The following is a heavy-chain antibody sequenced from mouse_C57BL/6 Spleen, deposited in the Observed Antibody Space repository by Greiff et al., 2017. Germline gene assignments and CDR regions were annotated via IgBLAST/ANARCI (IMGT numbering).Heavy chain of an antibody. D-gene: IGHD1-1*01. CDR2: IHPNSGST. V-gene: IGHV1-64*01. J-gene: IGHJ2*01. CDR3: ARSASGSRGYYFDY. CDR1: GYTFTSYW. Sequence: QVQLQQPGAELVKPGASVKLSCKASGYTFTSYWMHWVKQRPGQGLEWIGMIHPNSGSTNYNEKFKSKATLTVDKSSSTAYLQRSSLTSEDSAVYYGARSASGSRGYYFDYWGQGTTLTVSS.